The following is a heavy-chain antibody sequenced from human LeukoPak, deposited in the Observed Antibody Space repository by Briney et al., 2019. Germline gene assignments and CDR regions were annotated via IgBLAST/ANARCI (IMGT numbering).Heavy chain of an antibody. Sequence: SETLSLTCSVSGASINDYYWTWIRQPPGTGLEWIGYVYHTGTSGYHPSLKSRVAMSLDTSKNQVSLKLRSVTAADTAVYFCTRVVNGGHFDYWGQGTLVTVSS. J-gene: IGHJ4*02. CDR3: TRVVNGGHFDY. CDR1: GASINDYY. V-gene: IGHV4-59*01. CDR2: VYHTGTS. D-gene: IGHD2-8*01.